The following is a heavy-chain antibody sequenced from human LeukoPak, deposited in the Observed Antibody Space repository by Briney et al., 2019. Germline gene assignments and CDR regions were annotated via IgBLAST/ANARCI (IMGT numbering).Heavy chain of an antibody. CDR3: ARSLSSRFSGPRRPYYFDS. CDR2: ISSSGGST. CDR1: GFTLSSYA. V-gene: IGHV3-23*01. J-gene: IGHJ4*02. D-gene: IGHD3-16*02. Sequence: GGSLRLACAASGFTLSSYAMSWVRQAPGKGLQWVSGISSSGGSTYYVDSVKGRFTISTDNSKDTLYLQMNSLRAEDTAVYYCARSLSSRFSGPRRPYYFDSWGQGTLVTVSS.